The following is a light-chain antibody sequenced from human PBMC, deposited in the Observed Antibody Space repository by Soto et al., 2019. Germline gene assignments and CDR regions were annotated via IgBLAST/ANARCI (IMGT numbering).Light chain of an antibody. J-gene: IGKJ1*01. CDR3: QQGSNWPPWT. CDR2: DAS. CDR1: HSVSSY. Sequence: EIVLTQSPATLSFSPGERATLCCRASHSVSSYLAWCQQKPGQALRLLIYDASNRATGIPARFSGSGSETDYTLTISILEPEDFAVYYCQQGSNWPPWTFGQGTKVDIK. V-gene: IGKV3-11*01.